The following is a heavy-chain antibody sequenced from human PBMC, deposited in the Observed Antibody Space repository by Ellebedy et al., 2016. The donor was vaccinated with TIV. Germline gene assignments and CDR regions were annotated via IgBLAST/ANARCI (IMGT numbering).Heavy chain of an antibody. Sequence: ASVKVSCKASGYTFTSYAMHWVRQAPGQRLDWMGWINAGNGNTKYSQKFQGRVTITRDASASTAYMELSSLRSEDTAVYYCATRERIVGATTALDIEDAFDIWGQGTMVTVSS. D-gene: IGHD1-26*01. J-gene: IGHJ3*02. CDR1: GYTFTSYA. V-gene: IGHV1-3*01. CDR2: INAGNGNT. CDR3: ATRERIVGATTALDIEDAFDI.